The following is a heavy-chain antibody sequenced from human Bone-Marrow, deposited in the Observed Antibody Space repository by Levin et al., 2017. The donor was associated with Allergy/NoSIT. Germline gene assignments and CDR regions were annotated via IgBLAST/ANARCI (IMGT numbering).Heavy chain of an antibody. Sequence: GASVKVSCKTPGDTFSNYAISWMRQAPGQGLEWMGRIIPFVGTTNYAQKFQDRVTIIAEKSTTTAYMELSSLRFEDTAVYYCARIAVLDGTSTFDFWGQGTLVTVSS. CDR3: ARIAVLDGTSTFDF. CDR2: IIPFVGTT. CDR1: GDTFSNYA. D-gene: IGHD4/OR15-4a*01. J-gene: IGHJ4*02. V-gene: IGHV1-69*04.